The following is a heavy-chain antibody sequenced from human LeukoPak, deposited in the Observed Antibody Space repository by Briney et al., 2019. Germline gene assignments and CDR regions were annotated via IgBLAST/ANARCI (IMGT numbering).Heavy chain of an antibody. D-gene: IGHD3-10*01. CDR3: ARHCLPYGSGSYYKGPYYYYYYMDV. V-gene: IGHV4-39*01. CDR1: GGSISSSSYY. Sequence: SETLSLTCTVPGGSISSSSYYWGWIRQPPGKGLEWIGSIYYSGSTYYNPSLKSRVTISVDTSKNRFSLKLSSVTAADTAVYYCARHCLPYGSGSYYKGPYYYYYYMDVWGKGTTVTVSS. CDR2: IYYSGST. J-gene: IGHJ6*03.